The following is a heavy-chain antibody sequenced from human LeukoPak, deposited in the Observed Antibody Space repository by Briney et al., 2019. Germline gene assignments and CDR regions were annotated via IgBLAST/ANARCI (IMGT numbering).Heavy chain of an antibody. CDR3: ARRDGYNLDY. V-gene: IGHV4-59*01. CDR1: GGSISSYY. J-gene: IGHJ4*02. Sequence: SETLSLTCTVSGGSISSYYWSWIRQPQGKGLEWIGYIYYSGSTNYNPSLKSRVTISVDTSKNQFSLKLSSVTAADTAVYYCARRDGYNLDYWGQGTLVTVSS. CDR2: IYYSGST. D-gene: IGHD5-24*01.